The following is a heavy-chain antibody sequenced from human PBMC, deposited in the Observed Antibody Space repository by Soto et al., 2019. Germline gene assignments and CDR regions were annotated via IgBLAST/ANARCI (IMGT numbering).Heavy chain of an antibody. D-gene: IGHD5-12*01. CDR1: GGSFSGYY. Sequence: SETLSLTCAVYGGSFSGYYWIWIRQPPGKGLEWIGEINHSGSTNYNPSLKSRVTISVDTSKNQFSLKLSSVTAADTAVYYCAITNSGYDSGAFDIWGQGTMVTVSS. CDR2: INHSGST. J-gene: IGHJ3*02. CDR3: AITNSGYDSGAFDI. V-gene: IGHV4-34*01.